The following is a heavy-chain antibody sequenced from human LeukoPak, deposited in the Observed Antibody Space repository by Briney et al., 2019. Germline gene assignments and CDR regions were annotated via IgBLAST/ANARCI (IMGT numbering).Heavy chain of an antibody. J-gene: IGHJ5*02. CDR3: ARAVSYLLSRITVNGGRGWFDP. CDR2: IFYDGSNK. CDR1: GFTFSSYS. D-gene: IGHD3-22*01. V-gene: IGHV3-30-3*01. Sequence: GSLILSCAASGFTFSSYSMHWVRRAPGKGVEGVAVIFYDGSNKYYADSVKGRFTISRDNSKNPLYLQMNSLRAEDTAVYYCARAVSYLLSRITVNGGRGWFDPWGQGTLVTVSS.